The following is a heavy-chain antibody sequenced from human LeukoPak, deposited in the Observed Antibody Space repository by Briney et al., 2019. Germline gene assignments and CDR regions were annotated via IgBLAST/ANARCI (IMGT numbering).Heavy chain of an antibody. Sequence: PSETLSLTCTVSGGSISSYYWSWIRQPAGKGLEWIGRIYTSGSTNYNPSLKSRVTISVDTSKNQFSLKLSSVTAADTAVYYCASTPYYDFWSGYYTSGYYYGMDVWGQGTTVTVSS. D-gene: IGHD3-3*01. CDR3: ASTPYYDFWSGYYTSGYYYGMDV. CDR1: GGSISSYY. V-gene: IGHV4-4*07. J-gene: IGHJ6*02. CDR2: IYTSGST.